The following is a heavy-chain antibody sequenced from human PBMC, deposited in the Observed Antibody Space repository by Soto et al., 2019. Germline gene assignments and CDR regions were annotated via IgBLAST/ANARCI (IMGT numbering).Heavy chain of an antibody. Sequence: HRGGSLRLSCAASGFTFITYGMHFFRHAPGKWLEWVAVMGNDGITTFYADSVKGRFTISRDNSKNTLFLQMNSLRADDTAVYYCAKEFQWELHAFDIWGQGTMVTVSS. J-gene: IGHJ3*02. V-gene: IGHV3-30*02. D-gene: IGHD1-26*01. CDR1: GFTFITYG. CDR3: AKEFQWELHAFDI. CDR2: MGNDGITT.